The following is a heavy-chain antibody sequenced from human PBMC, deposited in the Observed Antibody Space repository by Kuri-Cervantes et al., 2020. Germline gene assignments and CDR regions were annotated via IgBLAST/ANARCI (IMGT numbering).Heavy chain of an antibody. D-gene: IGHD4/OR15-4a*01. V-gene: IGHV2-5*08. CDR3: AHTGARNDVFDI. Sequence: LRLSCAASGFTFSSYWMHWVRQAPGKGLEWLGIIYWDDDKRYRPSLDSRLTITKDTSKSQVVLRVTNMDPLDTATYYCAHTGARNDVFDIWGQGAMVTVSS. CDR2: IYWDDDK. CDR1: GFTFSSYW. J-gene: IGHJ3*02.